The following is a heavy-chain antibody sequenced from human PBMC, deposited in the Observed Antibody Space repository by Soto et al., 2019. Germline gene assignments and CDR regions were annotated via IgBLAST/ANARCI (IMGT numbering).Heavy chain of an antibody. Sequence: SETLSLTCAVYGGSFSGYYWSWIRQPPGKGLEWIGEINHSGSTNYNPSLKSRVTISVDTPKNQFSLKLSSVTAADTAVYYCAKTDRSGAEYFHHWGQGTLVTVSS. CDR3: AKTDRSGAEYFHH. CDR2: INHSGST. J-gene: IGHJ1*01. V-gene: IGHV4-34*01. CDR1: GGSFSGYY.